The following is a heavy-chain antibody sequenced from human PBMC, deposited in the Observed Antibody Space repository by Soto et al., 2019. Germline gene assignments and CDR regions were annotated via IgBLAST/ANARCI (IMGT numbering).Heavy chain of an antibody. CDR2: IIPILGTA. D-gene: IGHD3-22*01. V-gene: IGHV1-69*01. Sequence: QVILAQSGAEVKKPGSSVKVSCKVSGGSFSSFSINWVRQAPGQRFEWMGGIIPILGTANFTQKFQDRVTFTADESTATAYMTLSNLTSEDTAFYYCTSFDSNGYYPQNHYWGPGTQVTVSS. CDR3: TSFDSNGYYPQNHY. CDR1: GGSFSSFS. J-gene: IGHJ4*02.